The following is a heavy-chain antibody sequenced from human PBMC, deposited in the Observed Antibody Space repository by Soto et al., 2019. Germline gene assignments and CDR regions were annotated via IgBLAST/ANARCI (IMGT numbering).Heavy chain of an antibody. Sequence: GGSLRLSCAASGFTFSSYCMHWVRQAPGKGLEWVAVIWYDGSNKYYADSVKGRFTISRDNSKNTLHLQMNSLRAEDTAVYYCARDEKYYFDYWGQGTLVTVSS. CDR2: IWYDGSNK. V-gene: IGHV3-33*01. CDR1: GFTFSSYC. J-gene: IGHJ4*02. CDR3: ARDEKYYFDY.